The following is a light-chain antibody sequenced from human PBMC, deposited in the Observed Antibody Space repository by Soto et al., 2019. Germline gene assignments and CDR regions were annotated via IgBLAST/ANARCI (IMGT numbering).Light chain of an antibody. J-gene: IGLJ2*01. CDR1: SSDVGGYNY. CDR3: SSHAGRNKYVL. Sequence: QSALTQPAAVSGSPGQSITISCTGSSSDVGGYNYVSWYQQHPGKAPKVMIYEVNKRPSGVPDRFSASRSGNTASLTVSGLQAEDEATYYCSSHAGRNKYVLFGGGTKLTVL. V-gene: IGLV2-8*01. CDR2: EVN.